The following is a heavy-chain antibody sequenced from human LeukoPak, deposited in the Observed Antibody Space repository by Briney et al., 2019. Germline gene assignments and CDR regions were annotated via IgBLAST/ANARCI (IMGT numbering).Heavy chain of an antibody. CDR2: ISSSSSYI. J-gene: IGHJ4*02. V-gene: IGHV3-21*01. Sequence: GGSLRLSCAASGFTFSNYSMNWVRQAPGKGLEWVSSISSSSSYIYYADSVKGRFTISRDNAKNSLYLQMNSLRAEDTAVYYCARSDIAAAGTFDYWGQGTLVTVSS. CDR1: GFTFSNYS. D-gene: IGHD6-13*01. CDR3: ARSDIAAAGTFDY.